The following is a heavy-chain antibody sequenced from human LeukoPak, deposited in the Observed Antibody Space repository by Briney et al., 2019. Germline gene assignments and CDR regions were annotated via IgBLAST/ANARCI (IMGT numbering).Heavy chain of an antibody. CDR3: AKLGYCSGGSCYSFDY. D-gene: IGHD2-15*01. V-gene: IGHV3-30*18. CDR1: GFTFSSYG. Sequence: GESLRLSCAASGFTFSSYGMHWVRQAPGKGLEWVAVISYDGSNKYYADSVKGRFTISRDNSKNTLYLQMNSLRAEDTAVYYCAKLGYCSGGSCYSFDYWGQGTLVTVSS. J-gene: IGHJ4*02. CDR2: ISYDGSNK.